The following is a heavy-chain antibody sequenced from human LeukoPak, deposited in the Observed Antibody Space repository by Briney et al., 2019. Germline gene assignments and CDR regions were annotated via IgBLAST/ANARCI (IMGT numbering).Heavy chain of an antibody. J-gene: IGHJ3*02. CDR2: MNPNSGNT. D-gene: IGHD3-10*01. V-gene: IGHV1-8*01. CDR1: GYTFTSYD. CDR3: ASWGVREPRDAFDI. Sequence: GASVKVSCKASGYTFTSYDINWVRQATGQGLEWMGWMNPNSGNTGYAQKFQGRVTMTRNTSISTAYMELSSLRSEDTAVYYCASWGVREPRDAFDIWGQGTMVTVSS.